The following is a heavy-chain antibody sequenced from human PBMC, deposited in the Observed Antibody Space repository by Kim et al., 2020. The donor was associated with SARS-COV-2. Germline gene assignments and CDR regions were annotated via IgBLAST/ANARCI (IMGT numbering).Heavy chain of an antibody. D-gene: IGHD1-7*01. CDR2: INAVNGNT. J-gene: IGHJ4*02. CDR1: GYTFTSYA. Sequence: ASVKVSCKASGYTFTSYAMHWVRQAPGQRLEWMGWINAVNGNTKYSQKFQGRVTITRDTSASTAYMGLSSLRSEDTAGYYCAGFRTGTTTSFFDYWGQGTLGTVSS. V-gene: IGHV1-3*01. CDR3: AGFRTGTTTSFFDY.